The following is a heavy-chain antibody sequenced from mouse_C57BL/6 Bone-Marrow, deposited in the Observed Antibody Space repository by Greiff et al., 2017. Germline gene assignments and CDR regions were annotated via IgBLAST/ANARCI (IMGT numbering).Heavy chain of an antibody. CDR2: FSSGSSTI. V-gene: IGHV5-17*01. J-gene: IGHJ4*01. Sequence: EVQLQGSGGGLVKPGGSLKLSGAASGFTFSDYGMHWVRRAPEKGLEWVAYFSSGSSTIYYADTVKGRFTISRDNAKNTLFLQMTSLRSEDTAMYYCATYGSLYYYAMDYWGQGTSVTVSS. D-gene: IGHD1-1*01. CDR3: ATYGSLYYYAMDY. CDR1: GFTFSDYG.